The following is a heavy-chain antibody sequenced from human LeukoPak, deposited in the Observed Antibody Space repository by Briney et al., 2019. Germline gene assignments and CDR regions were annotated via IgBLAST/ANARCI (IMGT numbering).Heavy chain of an antibody. D-gene: IGHD3-10*01. CDR1: GYSISSGYY. CDR3: ARRAGYYGSDYYMDV. CDR2: IYHSGST. V-gene: IGHV4-38-2*02. Sequence: SETLSLTCTVSGYSISSGYYWGWIRQPPGKGLEWIGSIYHSGSTNYNPSLKSRVTISVDTSKDQFSLMLSYVIAADTAVYYCARRAGYYGSDYYMDVWGKGTTVIISS. J-gene: IGHJ6*03.